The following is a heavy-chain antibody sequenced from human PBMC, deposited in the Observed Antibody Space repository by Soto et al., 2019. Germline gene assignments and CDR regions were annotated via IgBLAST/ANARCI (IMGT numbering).Heavy chain of an antibody. CDR1: GFTFRDYS. CDR3: VRRENDTTAYYWRY. CDR2: ISSRNTYI. J-gene: IGHJ4*02. V-gene: IGHV3-21*01. Sequence: EVQLVESGGGLVRPGGSLRLSCAASGFTFRDYSMNWVRQAPGKGLEWVASISSRNTYIQYADSVRGRFTISRDNARDSLYLQMDNVSAGDTAMYYCVRRENDTTAYYWRYWGQGTLVTVSS. D-gene: IGHD3-22*01.